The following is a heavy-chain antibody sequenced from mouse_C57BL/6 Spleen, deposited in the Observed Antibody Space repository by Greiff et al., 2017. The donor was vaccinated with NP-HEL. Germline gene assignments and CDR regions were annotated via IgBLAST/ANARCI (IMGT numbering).Heavy chain of an antibody. J-gene: IGHJ2*01. V-gene: IGHV3-6*01. CDR2: ISYDGSN. CDR3: ARKNWDVHFDC. CDR1: GYSITSGYY. Sequence: VQLQESGPGLVKPSQSLSLTCSVTGYSITSGYYWNWIRQSPGNKLEWMGYISYDGSNNYNPSLKNRISITRDTSKNQFFLKLNSVTTEDTATCYCARKNWDVHFDCWGQGTTLTVSS. D-gene: IGHD4-1*01.